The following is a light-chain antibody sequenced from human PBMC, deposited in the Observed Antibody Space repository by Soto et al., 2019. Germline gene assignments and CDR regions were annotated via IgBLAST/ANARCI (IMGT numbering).Light chain of an antibody. CDR3: QQSYSTPT. Sequence: DIQMTQSPSSLSASVGDRFTITCRTSQSVSIYVNWYQQKPGKAPILLTYASSSLQSGVPSRFSGSGSGTDFTLTISSLEPEDFATYYCQQSYSTPTFGQGTKVDIK. V-gene: IGKV1-39*01. CDR2: ASS. J-gene: IGKJ2*01. CDR1: QSVSIY.